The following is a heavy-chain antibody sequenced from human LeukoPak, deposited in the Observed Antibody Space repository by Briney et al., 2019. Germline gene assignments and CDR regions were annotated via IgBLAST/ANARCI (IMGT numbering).Heavy chain of an antibody. CDR2: IYNSGST. J-gene: IGHJ4*02. D-gene: IGHD2-21*02. CDR1: GGSISSYY. Sequence: SETLSLTCTVSGGSISSYYWSWIRQPPGKGLEWIGYIYNSGSTNYNPSLKSRVTISVDTSKSQSSLKLSSVTAADTAVYYCARLGDDNFDYWGQGTLVTVSS. CDR3: ARLGDDNFDY. V-gene: IGHV4-59*08.